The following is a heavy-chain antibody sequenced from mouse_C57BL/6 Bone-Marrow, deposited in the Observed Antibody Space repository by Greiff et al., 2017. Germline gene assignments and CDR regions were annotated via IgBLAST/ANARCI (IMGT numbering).Heavy chain of an antibody. V-gene: IGHV1-82*01. D-gene: IGHD2-2*01. CDR3: ARTYGYDGGGDLSY. Sequence: QVQLQQSGPELVKPGASVKISCKASGYAFSSSWMNWVKQRPGKGLEWIGRIYPGDGDTNYNGKFKGKATLTAEKSSSTAYMQLSSLTSEDSAVYFGARTYGYDGGGDLSYWGQGTTLTVSS. J-gene: IGHJ2*01. CDR1: GYAFSSSW. CDR2: IYPGDGDT.